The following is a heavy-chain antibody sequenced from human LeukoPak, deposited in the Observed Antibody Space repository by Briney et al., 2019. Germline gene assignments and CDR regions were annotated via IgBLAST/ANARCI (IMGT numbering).Heavy chain of an antibody. V-gene: IGHV3-23*01. Sequence: GGSLCPSRAASGFTFSSYSMSWVRQAPGKGLEWVSGITSGGYTYYADSVKGRFTISRDSSKNTLSLQMNSLRAEDTAVYYCAKDLNYGGISGFDYWGQGTLVTVSS. J-gene: IGHJ4*02. CDR1: GFTFSSYS. CDR2: ITSGGYT. D-gene: IGHD4-23*01. CDR3: AKDLNYGGISGFDY.